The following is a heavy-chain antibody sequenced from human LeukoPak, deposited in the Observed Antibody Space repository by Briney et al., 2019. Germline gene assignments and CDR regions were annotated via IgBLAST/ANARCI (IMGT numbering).Heavy chain of an antibody. Sequence: ASVKVSCKASGYTFTSYDINWVRQATGQGLEWMGWMNPNSGNTGYAQKFQGRVTITRDTSISTAYMDLSSLRSEDAAVYYCARESVVIFPYSSPYYFDYWGQGTLVTVSS. CDR1: GYTFTSYD. CDR2: MNPNSGNT. D-gene: IGHD6-6*01. J-gene: IGHJ4*02. V-gene: IGHV1-8*03. CDR3: ARESVVIFPYSSPYYFDY.